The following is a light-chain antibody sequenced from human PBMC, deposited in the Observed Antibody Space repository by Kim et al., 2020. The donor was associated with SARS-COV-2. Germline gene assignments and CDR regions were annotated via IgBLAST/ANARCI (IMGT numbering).Light chain of an antibody. Sequence: DIQMTQSPSTLSASVGDRVTITCRASQNINIWLAWYQQKPGKVPKLLIYKASSLKSWVPSRFSGSGSGTEFTLTISSLQPDDFATYYCQHYNSHPYTFGQGTKLEI. CDR1: QNINIW. CDR3: QHYNSHPYT. CDR2: KAS. V-gene: IGKV1-5*03. J-gene: IGKJ2*01.